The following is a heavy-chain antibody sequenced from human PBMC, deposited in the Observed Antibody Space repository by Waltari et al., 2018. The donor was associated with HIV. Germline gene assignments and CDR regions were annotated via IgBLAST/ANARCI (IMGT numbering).Heavy chain of an antibody. CDR2: RKQDGSEK. CDR1: GFPFSIYL. D-gene: IGHD3-22*01. Sequence: EVQLVESGGGLVQPGGSLRLSCAASGFPFSIYLMSWVRQAPGKGLEGVANRKQDGSEKYYVDSVKGRFTISRDNAKNSLFLQMNSLRGEDTAVYYCARGSDYDSSGYLDDFDYWGQGTLVTVSS. J-gene: IGHJ4*02. V-gene: IGHV3-7*01. CDR3: ARGSDYDSSGYLDDFDY.